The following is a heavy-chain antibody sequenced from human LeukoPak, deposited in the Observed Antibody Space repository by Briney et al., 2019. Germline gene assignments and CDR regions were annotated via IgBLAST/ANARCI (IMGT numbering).Heavy chain of an antibody. CDR1: GFTFSGYN. Sequence: GGSLRLSCAASGFTFSGYNMNWVRQAPGKGLEWVSCISSSSNYIYYADSVKGRFTISRDNAKNSLYLQMNSLRAEDTAVYYCARPTVTWWFDPWGQGTLVTVSS. CDR2: ISSSSNYI. V-gene: IGHV3-21*01. CDR3: ARPTVTWWFDP. J-gene: IGHJ5*02. D-gene: IGHD4-17*01.